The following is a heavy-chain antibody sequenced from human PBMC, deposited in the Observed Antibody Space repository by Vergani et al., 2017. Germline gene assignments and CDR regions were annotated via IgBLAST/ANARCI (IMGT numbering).Heavy chain of an antibody. V-gene: IGHV3-30-3*01. Sequence: QVQLVESGGGVVQPGRSLRLSCAASGFTFSSYAMHWVRQAPGKGLEWVAVISYDGSNKYYADSVKGRFTISRDNSKNTLYLQMNSLRAEDTAVYYCARDITGTGPCDYWGQGTLVTVSS. D-gene: IGHD1-7*01. CDR2: ISYDGSNK. J-gene: IGHJ4*02. CDR1: GFTFSSYA. CDR3: ARDITGTGPCDY.